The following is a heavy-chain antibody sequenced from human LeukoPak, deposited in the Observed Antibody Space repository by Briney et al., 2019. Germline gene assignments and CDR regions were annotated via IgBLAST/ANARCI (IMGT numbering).Heavy chain of an antibody. CDR2: ISYDGTNK. CDR3: ARDLHSSGWYGNIDY. D-gene: IGHD6-19*01. Sequence: HARRSLRLSCAASGFTFSNYDMHWVRQAPGKGLEWVAVISYDGTNKYYADSVKGRFTISRDNSKDTLYLQMNSLRADDTAVYYCARDLHSSGWYGNIDYWGQGTLVTVSS. J-gene: IGHJ4*02. V-gene: IGHV3-30*03. CDR1: GFTFSNYD.